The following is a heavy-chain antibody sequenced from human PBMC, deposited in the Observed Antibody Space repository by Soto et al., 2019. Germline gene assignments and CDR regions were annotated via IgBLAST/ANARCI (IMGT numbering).Heavy chain of an antibody. CDR3: ARVRDYYDSSGYYYYFDY. D-gene: IGHD3-22*01. J-gene: IGHJ4*02. CDR2: IIPIFGTA. CDR1: GGTFSSYA. Sequence: QVQLVQSGAEVKKPGSSVKVSCKASGGTFSSYAINWVRQAPGQGLEWMGGIIPIFGTANYAQKFQGRVTITADESTSTAYMELSSLRSEDTAVYYCARVRDYYDSSGYYYYFDYWGQGTLVTVSS. V-gene: IGHV1-69*01.